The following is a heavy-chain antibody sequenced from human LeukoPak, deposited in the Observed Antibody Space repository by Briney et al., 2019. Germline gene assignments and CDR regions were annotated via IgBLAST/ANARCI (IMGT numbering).Heavy chain of an antibody. V-gene: IGHV3-21*01. Sequence: GGSLRLSCAASGFTFSDYSINWVRQAPGKGLEWVSSISSSSSYIYYADSVKGRFTISRDNAKNSLYLQMNSLRAEDTAAYYCAMGRDGYNYVNYWGQGTLVTVSS. CDR3: AMGRDGYNYVNY. J-gene: IGHJ4*02. CDR1: GFTFSDYS. CDR2: ISSSSSYI. D-gene: IGHD5-24*01.